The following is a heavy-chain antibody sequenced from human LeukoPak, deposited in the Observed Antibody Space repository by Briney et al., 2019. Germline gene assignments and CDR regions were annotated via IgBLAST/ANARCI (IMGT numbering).Heavy chain of an antibody. CDR2: ISGSGGST. CDR1: GFTFSSYA. J-gene: IGHJ6*02. D-gene: IGHD3-10*01. CDR3: AKAKQGSGTYYYYGMDV. Sequence: GGSLRLSCAASGFTFSSYAMSWVRQAPGKGLEWVSAISGSGGSTYYADSVKGRFTISRDNSKNTLYLQMNSLRAEDTAVYYCAKAKQGSGTYYYYGMDVWGQGTTVTVSS. V-gene: IGHV3-23*01.